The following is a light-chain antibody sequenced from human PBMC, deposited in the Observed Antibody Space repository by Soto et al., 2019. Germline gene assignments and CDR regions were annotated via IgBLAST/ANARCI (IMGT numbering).Light chain of an antibody. Sequence: EIVMTQSPATLSVSPGERATFSCRASQSVNTNLAWYQLKPGQAPRLLVYGASIRATGIPARFSGGGSGTEFTLTITSLQSEDFAVYYCHQYNGWPRTFGQGTKVDIK. V-gene: IGKV3-15*01. CDR1: QSVNTN. CDR3: HQYNGWPRT. J-gene: IGKJ1*01. CDR2: GAS.